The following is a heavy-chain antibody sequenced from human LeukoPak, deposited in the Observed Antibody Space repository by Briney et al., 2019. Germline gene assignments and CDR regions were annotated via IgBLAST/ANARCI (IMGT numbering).Heavy chain of an antibody. CDR1: GFTFSSYW. CDR2: IKQDGSEK. V-gene: IGHV3-7*01. CDR3: ARDFYVGSGSYYIGY. Sequence: GGSLRLSCAASGFTFSSYWMSWVRQAPGKGLEWVANIKQDGSEKYYVDSVKGRFTISRDNAKNSLYLQMNGLRVEDTAVYYCARDFYVGSGSYYIGYWGQGTLVTVSS. D-gene: IGHD3-10*01. J-gene: IGHJ4*02.